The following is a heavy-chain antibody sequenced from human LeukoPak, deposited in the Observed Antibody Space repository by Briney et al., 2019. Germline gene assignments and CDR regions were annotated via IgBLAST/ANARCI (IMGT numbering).Heavy chain of an antibody. CDR1: GGSISSYY. CDR3: ARDALWGSGLVDY. Sequence: SETLFLTCTVSGGSISSYYWSWIRQPPGKGLEWIGYIYYSGSTNYNPSLKSRVTISVDTSKNQFSLKLSSVTAADTAVYYCARDALWGSGLVDYWGQGTLVTVSS. CDR2: IYYSGST. J-gene: IGHJ4*02. V-gene: IGHV4-59*01. D-gene: IGHD6-19*01.